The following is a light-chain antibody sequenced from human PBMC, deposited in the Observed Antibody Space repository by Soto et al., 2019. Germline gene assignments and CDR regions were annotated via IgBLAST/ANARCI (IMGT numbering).Light chain of an antibody. CDR1: SSDVGGYNY. Sequence: ALTQPASVSGSPGQSITISCTGTSSDVGGYNYVSWYQQHPGKAPKLMIYEVSNRPSGVSNRFSGSKSGNTASLTISGLQAEDEADYYCSSYTSSSTLYVFGTGTKSPS. J-gene: IGLJ1*01. CDR3: SSYTSSSTLYV. CDR2: EVS. V-gene: IGLV2-14*01.